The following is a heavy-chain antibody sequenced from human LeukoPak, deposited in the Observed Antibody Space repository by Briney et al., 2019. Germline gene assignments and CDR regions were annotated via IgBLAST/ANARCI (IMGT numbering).Heavy chain of an antibody. CDR2: INHSGST. D-gene: IGHD6-19*01. V-gene: IGHV4-34*01. J-gene: IGHJ4*02. Sequence: SETLSLTCAVYGGSFSGYYWSWIRQPPGKGLEWIGEINHSGSTNYNPSLKSRVTISVDTSKNQFSLKLSSVTAADTAVYYCARGPKQGGSGSYGNYWGQGTLVTVSS. CDR3: ARGPKQGGSGSYGNY. CDR1: GGSFSGYY.